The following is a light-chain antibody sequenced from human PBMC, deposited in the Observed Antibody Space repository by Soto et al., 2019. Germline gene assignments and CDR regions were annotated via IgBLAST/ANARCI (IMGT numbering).Light chain of an antibody. Sequence: EIVLTQSPATLSLSPGERATLSCGASQSVSNNYLAWYQQKPGLAPRLLIYDASSRATGIPYRFSGSGSGTGFTLTISRLEPDDFAVYYCQQYGSSPLTFGQGTMLEIK. J-gene: IGKJ1*01. CDR2: DAS. CDR3: QQYGSSPLT. CDR1: QSVSNNY. V-gene: IGKV3D-20*01.